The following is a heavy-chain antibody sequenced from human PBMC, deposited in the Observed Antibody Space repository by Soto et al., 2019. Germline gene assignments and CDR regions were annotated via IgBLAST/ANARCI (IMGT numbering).Heavy chain of an antibody. J-gene: IGHJ5*02. V-gene: IGHV4-31*03. CDR1: GGSISSGGYY. D-gene: IGHD3-10*01. CDR3: ARDGVQNWFDP. Sequence: SETLSLTCTVSGGSISSGGYYWSGIRQHPGKGLEWIGYIYYSGSTYYNPSLKSRVTISVDTSKNQFSLKLSSVTAADTAVYYCARDGVQNWFDPWGQGTLVTVS. CDR2: IYYSGST.